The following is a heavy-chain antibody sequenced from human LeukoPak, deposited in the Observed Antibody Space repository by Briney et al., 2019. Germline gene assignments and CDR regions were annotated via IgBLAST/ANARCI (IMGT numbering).Heavy chain of an antibody. J-gene: IGHJ5*02. D-gene: IGHD2-2*02. CDR1: GYTFTGYY. V-gene: IGHV1-2*02. CDR3: ARGGSIVVVPAAIYGFDP. CDR2: INPNSGGT. Sequence: GASVKVSCKASGYTFTGYYMHWVRQAPGQGLEWMGWINPNSGGTNYAQKFQGRVTMTRDTSISTAYMELSRLRSDDTAAYYCARGGSIVVVPAAIYGFDPWGQGTLVTVSS.